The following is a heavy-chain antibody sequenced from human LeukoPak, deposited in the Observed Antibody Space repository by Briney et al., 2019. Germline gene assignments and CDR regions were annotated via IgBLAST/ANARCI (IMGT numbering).Heavy chain of an antibody. V-gene: IGHV3-30*04. CDR2: ISYDGSNK. D-gene: IGHD5-18*01. Sequence: GGSLRLSCAASGFTFSSYAMHWVRQAPGKGLEWVAVISYDGSNKYYADSVKGRFTISRDNSKNTLYLQMNSLRAEDTAVYYCARERIQLWLLEVWDRYWGQGTLVTVSS. CDR1: GFTFSSYA. CDR3: ARERIQLWLLEVWDRY. J-gene: IGHJ4*02.